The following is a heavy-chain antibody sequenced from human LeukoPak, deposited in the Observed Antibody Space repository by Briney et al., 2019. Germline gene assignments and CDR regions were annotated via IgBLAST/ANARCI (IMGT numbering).Heavy chain of an antibody. CDR3: ARDLAAAGQHYYYYYYMDV. J-gene: IGHJ6*03. CDR2: INSGGSTI. D-gene: IGHD6-13*01. Sequence: GGSLRLSCAASGFTFSSYEMNWVRQAPGKGLEWVSYINSGGSTIYYADSVKGRFTISRDNAKNSLYLQMNSLRAEDTAVYYCARDLAAAGQHYYYYYYMDVWGKGTTVTVSS. V-gene: IGHV3-48*03. CDR1: GFTFSSYE.